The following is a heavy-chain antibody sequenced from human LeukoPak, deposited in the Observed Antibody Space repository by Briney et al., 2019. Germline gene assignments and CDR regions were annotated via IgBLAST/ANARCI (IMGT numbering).Heavy chain of an antibody. CDR3: TRRVSATRWFDP. D-gene: IGHD2-15*01. V-gene: IGHV3-74*01. CDR2: INSDGSTT. CDR1: GFTLSSHW. Sequence: GGSLRLSCEASGFTLSSHWMHWVRQAPGKGLVWVPRINSDGSTTNYADSVKGRFTISRDNAENTLYLQMNSLRVEDTAVYYCTRRVSATRWFDPWGQGTLVTVSS. J-gene: IGHJ5*02.